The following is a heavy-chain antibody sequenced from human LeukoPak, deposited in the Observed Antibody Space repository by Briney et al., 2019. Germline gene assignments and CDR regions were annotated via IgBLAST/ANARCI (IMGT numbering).Heavy chain of an antibody. D-gene: IGHD2-15*01. CDR3: ARSSYCSGGSCYRDAFDI. CDR1: GGSLSSSRYY. Sequence: PSETLSLTCTVSGGSLSSSRYYWGWIRQPPGKGLEWIGRSYHSGSTNYNPSLKSRVTISVDTYKNQFSLKLSCVTAADTAVYYCARSSYCSGGSCYRDAFDIGGQGTMVTVSS. V-gene: IGHV4-39*07. J-gene: IGHJ3*02. CDR2: SYHSGST.